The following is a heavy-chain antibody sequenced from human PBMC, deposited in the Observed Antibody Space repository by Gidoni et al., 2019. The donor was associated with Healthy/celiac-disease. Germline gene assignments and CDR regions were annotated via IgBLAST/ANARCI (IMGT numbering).Heavy chain of an antibody. CDR3: ARDGMDYYDSSGYYHYWYFDL. Sequence: QVQLVQSGAEVKKPGSSVKVSCKASGGTFSSYAISWVRQAPGQGLEWMGGIIPIFGTANYAQKFQGRVTITADESTSTAYMELSSLRSEDTAVYYCARDGMDYYDSSGYYHYWYFDLWGRGTLVTVSS. D-gene: IGHD3-22*01. J-gene: IGHJ2*01. V-gene: IGHV1-69*01. CDR2: IIPIFGTA. CDR1: GGTFSSYA.